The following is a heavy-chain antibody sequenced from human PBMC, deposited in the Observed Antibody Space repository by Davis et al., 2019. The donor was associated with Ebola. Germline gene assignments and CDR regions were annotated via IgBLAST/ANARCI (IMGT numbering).Heavy chain of an antibody. D-gene: IGHD3-9*01. CDR3: ARDFDGGNYYFDY. V-gene: IGHV1-69*13. CDR1: GGSFSSHP. Sequence: SVKVSCNTAGGSFSSHPISWVRQAPRQGLEWMGGIIPIFDTPHYAQKFQGRITITADASTRTAYMELSSLRSEDTATYFCARDFDGGNYYFDYWGPGTPVTVSS. J-gene: IGHJ4*02. CDR2: IIPIFDTP.